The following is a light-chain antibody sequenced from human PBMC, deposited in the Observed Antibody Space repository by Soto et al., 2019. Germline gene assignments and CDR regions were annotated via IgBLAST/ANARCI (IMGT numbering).Light chain of an antibody. Sequence: EIVLTQSPATLSLSPGERATLSCRASQSVSSYLAWYQQKPGQAPRLLIYDASNRAPGIPARFSGSGSGTDFTLTISGLEPEDFAVYYCQQRSSWLFTFGQGTKLEIK. J-gene: IGKJ2*01. CDR2: DAS. V-gene: IGKV3-11*01. CDR3: QQRSSWLFT. CDR1: QSVSSY.